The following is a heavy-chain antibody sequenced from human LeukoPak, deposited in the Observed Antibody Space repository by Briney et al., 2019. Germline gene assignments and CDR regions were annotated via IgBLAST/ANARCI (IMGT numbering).Heavy chain of an antibody. Sequence: PGGSLRLSCAASGFTFSSYAMHWVRQAPDKGLEWVAVISYDGSNKYYADSVKGRFTISRDNAKNSLYLQMNSLRAEDTAVYYCARGLRPIDAFLTGFDPWGQGTLVTVSS. J-gene: IGHJ5*02. CDR3: ARGLRPIDAFLTGFDP. CDR2: ISYDGSNK. V-gene: IGHV3-30-3*01. CDR1: GFTFSSYA. D-gene: IGHD1-20*01.